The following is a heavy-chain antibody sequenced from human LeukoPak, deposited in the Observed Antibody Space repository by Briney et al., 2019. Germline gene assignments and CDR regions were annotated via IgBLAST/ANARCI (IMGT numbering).Heavy chain of an antibody. Sequence: GGSLRLSCAASGFTFSSYAMNWVRQAPGKGLEWVSGMSGSGVSPYYADSVKGRFTISRDNSKNTLYLQMNSLRAEDTTVYYCAKANSPYYYDSSGYSTFDYWGQGTLVTVSS. CDR3: AKANSPYYYDSSGYSTFDY. CDR1: GFTFSSYA. V-gene: IGHV3-23*01. CDR2: MSGSGVSP. D-gene: IGHD3-22*01. J-gene: IGHJ4*02.